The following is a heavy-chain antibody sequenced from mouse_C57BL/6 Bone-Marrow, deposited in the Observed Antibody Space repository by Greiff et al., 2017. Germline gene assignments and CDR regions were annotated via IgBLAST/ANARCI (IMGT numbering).Heavy chain of an antibody. CDR2: FSPGSGSL. D-gene: IGHD2-4*01. CDR3: ARHGRDYDHGDYAMDY. CDR1: GYTFTEYT. J-gene: IGHJ4*01. Sequence: QVKLQQSGAELVKPGASVTLSCKASGYTFTEYTIHWVKQRSGQGLEWIGWFSPGSGSLKYNEKFKDKAPLTEAKSSSPVYLELSRLTSEDSAVYFCARHGRDYDHGDYAMDYWGQGTSVTVSS. V-gene: IGHV1-62-2*01.